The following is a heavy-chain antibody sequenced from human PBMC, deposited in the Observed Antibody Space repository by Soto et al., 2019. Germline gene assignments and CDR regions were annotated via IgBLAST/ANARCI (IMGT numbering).Heavy chain of an antibody. CDR1: GGTFSSYT. CDR3: ARGRKAALGQATLFDY. D-gene: IGHD3-16*01. V-gene: IGHV1-69*02. Sequence: SVKVSCKASGGTFSSYTISWVRQAPGQGLEWMGRIIPILGIANYAQKVQGRVTITADNSTSTAYMELSSLRSEDTAVYYCARGRKAALGQATLFDYWRQGTLVSV. J-gene: IGHJ4*02. CDR2: IIPILGIA.